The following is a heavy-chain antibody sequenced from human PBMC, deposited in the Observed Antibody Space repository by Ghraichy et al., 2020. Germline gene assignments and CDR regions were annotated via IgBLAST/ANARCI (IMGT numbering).Heavy chain of an antibody. CDR3: ARDSTTEWGYQNFDS. V-gene: IGHV3-21*01. CDR1: GFTLSSYS. D-gene: IGHD2/OR15-2a*01. Sequence: GGSLRLSCAASGFTLSSYSMNWVRQASGKGLEWVSSISSSSRYIFYADSVKGRFTVSRDNAKNSLFLQMDSLRAEDTAVYYCARDSTTEWGYQNFDSWGQGTLVTVSS. CDR2: ISSSSRYI. J-gene: IGHJ4*02.